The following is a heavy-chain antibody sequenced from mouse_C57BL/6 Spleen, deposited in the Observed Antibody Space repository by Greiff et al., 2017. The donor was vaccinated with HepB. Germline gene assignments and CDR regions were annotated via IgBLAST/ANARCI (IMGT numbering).Heavy chain of an antibody. V-gene: IGHV10-1*01. D-gene: IGHD2-5*01. Sequence: EVKLMESGGGLVQPKGSLKLSCAASGFSFNTYAMNWVRQAPGKGLEWVARIRSKSNNYATYYADSVKDRFTISRDDSESMLYLQMNNLKTEDTAMYYCVRGGYYSNYEDYAMDYWGQGTSVTVSS. CDR2: IRSKSNNYAT. CDR1: GFSFNTYA. CDR3: VRGGYYSNYEDYAMDY. J-gene: IGHJ4*01.